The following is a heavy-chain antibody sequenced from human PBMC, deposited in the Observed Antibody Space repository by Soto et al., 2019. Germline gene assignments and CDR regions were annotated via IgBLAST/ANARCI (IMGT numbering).Heavy chain of an antibody. Sequence: QVQLVQSGAEVKKPGSSVKVSCKASGGTFSSYAISWVRQAPGQGLEWMGGIIPIFGTANYAQKFQGRVTITADXXTXTDXMELSSLRSEDTAVYYCARDAFPAVIAAAGQPFDYWGQGTLVTVSS. CDR2: IIPIFGTA. CDR1: GGTFSSYA. J-gene: IGHJ4*02. D-gene: IGHD6-13*01. CDR3: ARDAFPAVIAAAGQPFDY. V-gene: IGHV1-69*12.